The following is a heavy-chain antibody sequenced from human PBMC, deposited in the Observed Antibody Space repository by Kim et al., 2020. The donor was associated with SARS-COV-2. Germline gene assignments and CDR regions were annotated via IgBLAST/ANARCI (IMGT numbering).Heavy chain of an antibody. CDR1: GFTFSSYE. Sequence: GGSLRLSCAASGFTFSSYEMNWVRQAPGKGLEWVSYISSSGSTIYYADSVKGRFTISRDNAKNSLYLQMNSLRAEDTAVYYCARDGDYSSSWYYYYYGMDFWGQGTTVTVSS. CDR3: ARDGDYSSSWYYYYYGMDF. D-gene: IGHD6-13*01. CDR2: ISSSGSTI. V-gene: IGHV3-48*03. J-gene: IGHJ6*02.